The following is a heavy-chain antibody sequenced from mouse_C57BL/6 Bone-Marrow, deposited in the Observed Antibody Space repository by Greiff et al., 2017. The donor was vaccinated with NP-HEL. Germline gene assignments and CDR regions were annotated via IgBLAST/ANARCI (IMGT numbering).Heavy chain of an antibody. CDR3: ALLRPWYFDV. Sequence: QVQLKESGAELVKPGASVKMSCKASGYTFTSYWITWVKQRPGQGLEWIGDIYPGSGSTNYNEKFKSKATLTVDTSSSTAYMQLSSLTSEDSAVYYCALLRPWYFDVWGTGTTVTVSS. J-gene: IGHJ1*03. D-gene: IGHD1-2*01. CDR1: GYTFTSYW. CDR2: IYPGSGST. V-gene: IGHV1-55*01.